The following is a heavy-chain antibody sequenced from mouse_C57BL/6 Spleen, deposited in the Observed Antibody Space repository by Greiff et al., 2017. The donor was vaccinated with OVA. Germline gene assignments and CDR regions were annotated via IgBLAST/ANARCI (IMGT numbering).Heavy chain of an antibody. Sequence: EVQLQESGPVLVKPGASVKMSCKASGYTFTDYYMNWVKQSHGKSLEWIGVINPYNGGTSYNQKFKGKATLTVDKSSSTAYMELNSLTSEDSAVYYCARYHITTVVATRYFDVWGTGTTVTVSS. D-gene: IGHD1-1*01. CDR2: INPYNGGT. CDR3: ARYHITTVVATRYFDV. V-gene: IGHV1-19*01. CDR1: GYTFTDYY. J-gene: IGHJ1*03.